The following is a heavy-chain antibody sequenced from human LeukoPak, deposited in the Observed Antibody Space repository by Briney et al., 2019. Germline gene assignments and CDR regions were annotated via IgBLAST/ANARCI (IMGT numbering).Heavy chain of an antibody. Sequence: GGSLRLSCAAPGFTFSNAWMSWVRQAPGKGLEWVGRTKSKTDGGTTDYAAPVKGRFTISRDDSKNTLYLQMNSLKTEDTAMYYCTTFSVRGFDPWGQGTLVTVSS. CDR2: TKSKTDGGTT. CDR1: GFTFSNAW. CDR3: TTFSVRGFDP. J-gene: IGHJ5*02. V-gene: IGHV3-15*01. D-gene: IGHD3-10*02.